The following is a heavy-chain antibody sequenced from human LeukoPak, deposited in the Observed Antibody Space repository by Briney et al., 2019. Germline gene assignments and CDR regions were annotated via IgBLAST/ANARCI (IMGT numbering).Heavy chain of an antibody. V-gene: IGHV3-23*01. CDR1: GFTFSSYA. CDR2: ISVSGGST. Sequence: GGSLRLSCAASGFTFSSYAMSWVRQAPGKGLEWVSAISVSGGSTYYADSVKGRFTISRDNSKNTLYLQMNSLRAEDTAVYYCAKAGAIYDFWSGYFYWGQGTLVTVSS. D-gene: IGHD3-3*01. CDR3: AKAGAIYDFWSGYFY. J-gene: IGHJ4*02.